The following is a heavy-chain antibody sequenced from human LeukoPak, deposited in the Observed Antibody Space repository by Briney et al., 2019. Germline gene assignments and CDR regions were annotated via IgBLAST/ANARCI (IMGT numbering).Heavy chain of an antibody. CDR2: ISYTGST. J-gene: IGHJ4*02. CDR3: ARDKGYCSGGSCYFYLDY. V-gene: IGHV4-59*12. CDR1: GGSISSYY. D-gene: IGHD2-15*01. Sequence: SETLSLTCSVSGGSISSYYWNWIRQPPGKGLEWIGYISYTGSTNYNPSLKSRLTISVDTSKNQFSLKLRSVTAADTAVYYCARDKGYCSGGSCYFYLDYWGQGTLVTVSS.